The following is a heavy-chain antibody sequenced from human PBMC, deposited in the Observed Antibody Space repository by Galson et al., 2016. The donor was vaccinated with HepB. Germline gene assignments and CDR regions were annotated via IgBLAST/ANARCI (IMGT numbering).Heavy chain of an antibody. CDR2: INPHNGVT. D-gene: IGHD2/OR15-2a*01. Sequence: SVKVSCKASGYIFTDYYLHWVRQAPGQGLEWMGWINPHNGVTEYEQKFQGWVTMSRDTSISTAFLELSRLESDGTAVYYCTRELPNIAVRGDHEGFDIWGQGTMVTVSS. J-gene: IGHJ3*02. CDR3: TRELPNIAVRGDHEGFDI. V-gene: IGHV1-2*04. CDR1: GYIFTDYY.